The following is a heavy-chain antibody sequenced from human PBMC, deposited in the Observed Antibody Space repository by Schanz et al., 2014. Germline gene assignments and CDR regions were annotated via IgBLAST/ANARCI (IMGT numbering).Heavy chain of an antibody. Sequence: QVQLPESGPGLVKPSQTLSLTCTVSGGSVSSGGDYWSWIRQHPGKGLEWIGFISYSGSTYYNPSLKSRVTISVDTSKNQFSLNLSSATAADTAVYYCARDRGHGDLPGDIWGQGTMDTVSS. D-gene: IGHD4-17*01. CDR3: ARDRGHGDLPGDI. CDR2: ISYSGST. J-gene: IGHJ3*02. V-gene: IGHV4-31*03. CDR1: GGSVSSGGDY.